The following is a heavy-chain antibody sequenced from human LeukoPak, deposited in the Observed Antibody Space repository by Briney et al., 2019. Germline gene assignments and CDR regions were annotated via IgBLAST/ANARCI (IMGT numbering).Heavy chain of an antibody. CDR1: GFTFSDYY. D-gene: IGHD2-15*01. V-gene: IGHV3-11*01. CDR3: ARDLSGYCSGGSCIETDY. J-gene: IGHJ4*02. Sequence: PGGSLRLSCAASGFTFSDYYMSWIRQASGKGLEWVSYISSSGSTIYYADSVKGRFTISRDNAKNSLYLQMDSLRAEDTAVYYCARDLSGYCSGGSCIETDYWGQGTLVTVSS. CDR2: ISSSGSTI.